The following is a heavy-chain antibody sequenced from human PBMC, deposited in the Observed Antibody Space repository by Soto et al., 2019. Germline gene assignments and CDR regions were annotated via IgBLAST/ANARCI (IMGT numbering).Heavy chain of an antibody. V-gene: IGHV1-3*01. J-gene: IGHJ4*02. Sequence: ASVKVSCKASGYTFTSYAMHWVRQAPGQRLEWMGWINAGNGNTKYSQKFQGRVTITRDTSASTAYMELSSLRSEDTAVYYCARGGTQNPYYYDSSGYPPFDYWGQGTLVTVSS. D-gene: IGHD3-22*01. CDR3: ARGGTQNPYYYDSSGYPPFDY. CDR1: GYTFTSYA. CDR2: INAGNGNT.